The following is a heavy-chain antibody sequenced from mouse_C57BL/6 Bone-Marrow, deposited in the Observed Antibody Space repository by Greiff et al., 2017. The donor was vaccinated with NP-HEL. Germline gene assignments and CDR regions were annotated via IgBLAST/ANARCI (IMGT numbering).Heavy chain of an antibody. V-gene: IGHV1-82*01. Sequence: QLQQSGPELVKPGASVKISCKASGYAFSSSWMNWVKQRPGKGLEWIGRIYPGDGDTNYNGKFKGKATLTADKSSSTAYMQLSSLTSEDSAVYFCARLIYDGSPWFAYWGQGTLVTVSA. CDR2: IYPGDGDT. CDR3: ARLIYDGSPWFAY. D-gene: IGHD2-3*01. CDR1: GYAFSSSW. J-gene: IGHJ3*01.